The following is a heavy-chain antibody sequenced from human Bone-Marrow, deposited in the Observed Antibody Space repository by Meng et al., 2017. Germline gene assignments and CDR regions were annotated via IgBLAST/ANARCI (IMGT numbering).Heavy chain of an antibody. V-gene: IGHV4-34*01. Sequence: NHSGSTNYNPSLNSRVTISVDTSMNQFSLKLSSVTAADTAVYYCARRGGSGHYSPWGQGTLVTVSS. D-gene: IGHD3-10*01. CDR3: ARRGGSGHYSP. CDR2: NHSGST. J-gene: IGHJ5*02.